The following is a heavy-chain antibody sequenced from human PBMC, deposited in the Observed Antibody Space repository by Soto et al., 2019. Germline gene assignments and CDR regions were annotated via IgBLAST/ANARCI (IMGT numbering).Heavy chain of an antibody. Sequence: GESLKISCAASGFTISSNYMSWVRQAPGKGLEWVSIIYSGGGTYHADSVKGRFTISRDNSKNMLYLQMNNLRAEDTAVYYCARVGGGSGSPPAIDYWGQGTLVTVSS. V-gene: IGHV3-53*01. J-gene: IGHJ4*02. CDR1: GFTISSNY. D-gene: IGHD3-10*01. CDR3: ARVGGGSGSPPAIDY. CDR2: IYSGGGT.